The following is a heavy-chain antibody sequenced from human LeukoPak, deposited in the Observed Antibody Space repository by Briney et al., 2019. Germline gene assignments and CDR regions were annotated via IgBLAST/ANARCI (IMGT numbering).Heavy chain of an antibody. CDR1: GYTFTDYY. CDR2: INPNSGGT. Sequence: ASVKVSCKASGYTFTDYYIHWVRQALGQGLEWMGWINPNSGGTEYAQKFQGWVTMTRDTSNSTAYMELTRLRSDDTAVYYCARASAFEGYFDYWGQGTLVTVPS. CDR3: ARASAFEGYFDY. V-gene: IGHV1-2*04. J-gene: IGHJ4*02. D-gene: IGHD3-3*01.